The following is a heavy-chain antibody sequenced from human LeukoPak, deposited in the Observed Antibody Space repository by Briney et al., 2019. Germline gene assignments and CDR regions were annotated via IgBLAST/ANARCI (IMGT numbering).Heavy chain of an antibody. V-gene: IGHV3-23*01. CDR1: GFTFSSYA. Sequence: GGSLRLSCAASGFTFSSYAMSWVRQAPGKGLEWVSAISGSGGSTYYADSVKGRFTISRDNSKNTLYLQMNSLRAEDTAVYYCAKAGLSGSYYTYFDYWGQGTLVTVSS. D-gene: IGHD1-26*01. CDR2: ISGSGGST. CDR3: AKAGLSGSYYTYFDY. J-gene: IGHJ4*02.